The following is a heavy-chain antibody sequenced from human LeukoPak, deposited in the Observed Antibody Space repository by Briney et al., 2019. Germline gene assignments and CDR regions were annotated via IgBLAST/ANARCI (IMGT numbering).Heavy chain of an antibody. CDR3: ARMKSSTHNWFDP. J-gene: IGHJ5*02. CDR1: GYTFTSYD. Sequence: ASVKVSCKASGYTFTSYDINWVRQATGQGLEWMGWMNPNSGNTGYAQKFQGRVTMTRNTSISTAYMELSSLRSEDTAVYYCARMKSSTHNWFDPWGQGTLVTVSS. CDR2: MNPNSGNT. V-gene: IGHV1-8*01. D-gene: IGHD2-2*01.